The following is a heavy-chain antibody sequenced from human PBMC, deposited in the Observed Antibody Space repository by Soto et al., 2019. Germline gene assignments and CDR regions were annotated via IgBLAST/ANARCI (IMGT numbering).Heavy chain of an antibody. V-gene: IGHV4-4*02. CDR3: ARGLLLWFGETERNYYYYYGMDV. Sequence: SETLSLTCAVSGGSISSSNWWSWVRQPPGKGLEWIGEIYHSGSTNYNSSLKSRVTISVDKSKNQFSLKLSSVTAADTAVYYCARGLLLWFGETERNYYYYYGMDVWGQGTTVTVSS. CDR2: IYHSGST. J-gene: IGHJ6*02. CDR1: GGSISSSNW. D-gene: IGHD3-10*01.